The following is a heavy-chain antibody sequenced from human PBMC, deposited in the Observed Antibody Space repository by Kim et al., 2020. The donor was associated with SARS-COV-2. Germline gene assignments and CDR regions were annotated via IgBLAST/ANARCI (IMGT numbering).Heavy chain of an antibody. J-gene: IGHJ6*02. CDR1: GFTFSSYA. D-gene: IGHD2-2*02. CDR2: ISYDGSNK. Sequence: GGSLRLSCAASGFTFSSYAMHWVRQAPGKGLEWVAVISYDGSNKYYADSVKGRFTISRDNSKNTLYLQMNSLRAEDTAVYYCASPLRLPIPRYYYYGMDVWGQGTTVTVSS. CDR3: ASPLRLPIPRYYYYGMDV. V-gene: IGHV3-30-3*01.